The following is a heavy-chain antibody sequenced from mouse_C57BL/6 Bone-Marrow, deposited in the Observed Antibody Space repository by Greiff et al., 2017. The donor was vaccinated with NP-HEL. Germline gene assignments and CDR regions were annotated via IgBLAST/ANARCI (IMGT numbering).Heavy chain of an antibody. CDR2: IDPETGGT. J-gene: IGHJ2*01. Sequence: QVQLQQSGAELVRPGASVTLSCKASGYTFTDYEMHWVKQTPVHGLEWIGAIDPETGGTAYNQKFKGKAILTADKSSSTAYMELRSLTSEDSAVYYCTRWLRRFDYWGQGTTLTGSS. CDR1: GYTFTDYE. CDR3: TRWLRRFDY. V-gene: IGHV1-15*01. D-gene: IGHD2-2*01.